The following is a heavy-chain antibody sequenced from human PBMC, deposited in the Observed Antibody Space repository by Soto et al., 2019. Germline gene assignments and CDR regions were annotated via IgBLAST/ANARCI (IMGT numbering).Heavy chain of an antibody. CDR1: GYTFTSYG. V-gene: IGHV1-18*01. D-gene: IGHD3-10*01. Sequence: QVQLVQSGAEVQKPGASVKVSCKASGYTFTSYGIRWVRQAPGQGLEWMGWISAYNGNTNYAQKLQARVTMTTDTSTSTAYMELRSLRSYDTAVDYCARDSELWFGEYPYYNYAMDVWVQGTTVTVSS. J-gene: IGHJ6*02. CDR3: ARDSELWFGEYPYYNYAMDV. CDR2: ISAYNGNT.